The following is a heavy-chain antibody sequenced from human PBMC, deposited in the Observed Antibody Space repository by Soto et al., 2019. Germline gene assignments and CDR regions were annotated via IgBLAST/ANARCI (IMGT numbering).Heavy chain of an antibody. J-gene: IGHJ4*02. CDR3: AKDLEIGYCSCGSCYEIHY. CDR1: GFTFSSYG. V-gene: IGHV3-30*18. D-gene: IGHD2-15*01. Sequence: QVQLVESGGGVVQPGRSLRLSCAASGFTFSSYGMHWVRQAPGKGLEWVAVISYDGSNKYYADSVKGRFTISRDNSKNTLYLQMNSLRAEDTAVYYCAKDLEIGYCSCGSCYEIHYWGQGTLVTVSS. CDR2: ISYDGSNK.